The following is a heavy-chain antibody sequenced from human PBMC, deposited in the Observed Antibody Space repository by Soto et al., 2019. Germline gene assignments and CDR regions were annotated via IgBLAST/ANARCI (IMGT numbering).Heavy chain of an antibody. CDR2: IKGDGSGR. Sequence: PGGSLRLSCAASEFTFGSYWMSWVRQAPGKGLEWVAIIKGDGSGRLYVDSVRGRFSISRDNARNSVYLQMSSLRAEDTAVYYCARGQVVAAQHWGQGTLVTVSS. D-gene: IGHD2-15*01. J-gene: IGHJ4*02. V-gene: IGHV3-7*02. CDR3: ARGQVVAAQH. CDR1: EFTFGSYW.